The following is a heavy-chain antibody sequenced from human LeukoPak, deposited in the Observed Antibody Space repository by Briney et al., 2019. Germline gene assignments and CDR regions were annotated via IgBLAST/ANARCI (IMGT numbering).Heavy chain of an antibody. Sequence: SETLSLTCSVSGGSISSSSYHWGWIRQPPGKGLEWIGRIYTSGSTNYNPSLKSRVTMSVDTSKNQFSLKLSSVTAADTAVYYCAGGYSYGSTYYYMDVWGKGTTVTISS. CDR3: AGGYSYGSTYYYMDV. J-gene: IGHJ6*03. CDR1: GGSISSSSYH. CDR2: IYTSGST. D-gene: IGHD5-18*01. V-gene: IGHV4-39*07.